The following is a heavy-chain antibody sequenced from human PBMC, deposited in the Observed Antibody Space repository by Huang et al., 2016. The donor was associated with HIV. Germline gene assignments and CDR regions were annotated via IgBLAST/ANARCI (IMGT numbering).Heavy chain of an antibody. CDR3: ARARGYYDSSVSYYFDY. V-gene: IGHV1-69*13. CDR2: IIPNFGTA. J-gene: IGHJ4*02. CDR1: GGTFSSYA. Sequence: QVQLVQSGAEVKKPGSSVKVSCKASGGTFSSYAISGVRQAPGQGLEWMGGIIPNFGTANYAQKFQGRVTITADESTSTAYMELSSLRSEDTAVYYCARARGYYDSSVSYYFDYWGQGTLVTVSS. D-gene: IGHD3-22*01.